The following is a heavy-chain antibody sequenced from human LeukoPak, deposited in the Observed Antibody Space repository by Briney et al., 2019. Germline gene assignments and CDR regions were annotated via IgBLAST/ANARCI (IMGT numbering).Heavy chain of an antibody. D-gene: IGHD6-19*01. V-gene: IGHV4-39*07. CDR3: ARDAKVAGTDY. CDR1: GGSISSSSYY. CDR2: IYYSGST. Sequence: SETLSLTCTVSGGSISSSSYYWGWIRQPPGKGLEWIGSIYYSGSTYYNPSLKSRVTISVDTSKNQFSLKLSSVTAADTAVYYCARDAKVAGTDYWGQGTLVTVSS. J-gene: IGHJ4*02.